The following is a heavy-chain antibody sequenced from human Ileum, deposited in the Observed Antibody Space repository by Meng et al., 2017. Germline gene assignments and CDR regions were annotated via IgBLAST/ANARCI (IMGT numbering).Heavy chain of an antibody. J-gene: IGHJ4*02. Sequence: PQSGPVLLKPAETLSLTCAFEGWSFSGYYWSETRQPPEKGLECLGDINHTGNTNYNPSLKSRVTISVDTSKNQFSLKLNSVTAADTAVYFCASVGSYWDLTYYFDSWGQGTLVTVSS. D-gene: IGHD1-26*01. CDR2: INHTGNT. CDR1: GWSFSGYY. CDR3: ASVGSYWDLTYYFDS. V-gene: IGHV4-34*01.